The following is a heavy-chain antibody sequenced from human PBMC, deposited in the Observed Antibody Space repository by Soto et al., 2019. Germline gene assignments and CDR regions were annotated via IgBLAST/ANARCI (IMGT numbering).Heavy chain of an antibody. CDR3: AKYRGYSGNSVNFDN. Sequence: GGSLRLSCAASGFTFSSYSMNWVRQAPGKGLEWVSYISSSSSTIYYADSVKGRFTISRDNAKNTLYLQMNSLRAEDTAIYYCAKYRGYSGNSVNFDNWGQGTRVTVSS. V-gene: IGHV3-48*01. CDR2: ISSSSSTI. D-gene: IGHD4-4*01. CDR1: GFTFSSYS. J-gene: IGHJ4*02.